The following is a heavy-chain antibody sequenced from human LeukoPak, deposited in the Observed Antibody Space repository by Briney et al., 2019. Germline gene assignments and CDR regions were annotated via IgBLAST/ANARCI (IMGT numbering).Heavy chain of an antibody. J-gene: IGHJ4*02. Sequence: SETLSLTCTVSGGSISSYYWSWIRQPPGKGLEWIGYIYYSGSTNYNPSLKSRVTISVDTSKKQFSLKLSSVTAADTAVYYCARDSSGPSTYFDYWGQGTLVTVSS. CDR2: IYYSGST. D-gene: IGHD3-22*01. CDR3: ARDSSGPSTYFDY. V-gene: IGHV4-59*01. CDR1: GGSISSYY.